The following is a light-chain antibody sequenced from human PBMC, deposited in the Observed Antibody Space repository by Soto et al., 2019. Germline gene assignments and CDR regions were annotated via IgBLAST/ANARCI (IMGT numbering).Light chain of an antibody. Sequence: DIQMTQSPSSLSASVGDRVTITCRASQSIRSFLNWYQQRPGKAPKLLIYTASTLQSGVPSRFTGSGSGTVFTLTISCFLSEDSAFYFCHQSSSTTTFGGGTNVEIK. CDR2: TAS. J-gene: IGKJ4*01. CDR1: QSIRSF. CDR3: HQSSSTTT. V-gene: IGKV1-39*01.